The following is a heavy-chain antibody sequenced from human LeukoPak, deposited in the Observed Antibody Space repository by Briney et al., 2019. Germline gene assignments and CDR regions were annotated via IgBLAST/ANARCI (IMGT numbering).Heavy chain of an antibody. CDR2: ISATSSDI. Sequence: GGSLRLSCAASGCTFSNAWMSWVRQAPGKGLEWVSLISATSSDINYAESVRGRFTITRDNAKNSLFLQMDSLRVEDTAIYYCAKGLFSAFDKYLDSWGQGTLVTVSS. V-gene: IGHV3-21*04. CDR3: AKGLFSAFDKYLDS. D-gene: IGHD5-12*01. CDR1: GCTFSNAW. J-gene: IGHJ4*02.